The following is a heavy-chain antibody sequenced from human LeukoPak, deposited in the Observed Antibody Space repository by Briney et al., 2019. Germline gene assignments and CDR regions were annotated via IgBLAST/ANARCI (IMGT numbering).Heavy chain of an antibody. CDR3: AGSGCIGARPRNYFDY. CDR2: IYTNSGSK. J-gene: IGHJ4*02. V-gene: IGHV1-2*02. Sequence: GGSLRVSCAASGYTFIGYYMSWVRQAPGQGLEWVGWIYTNSGSKNNGQKFQGRVTMTRDTSISTDYMELVRLRTNDTAVDYCAGSGCIGARPRNYFDYWGQGTLVTVSS. D-gene: IGHD6-6*01. CDR1: GYTFIGYY.